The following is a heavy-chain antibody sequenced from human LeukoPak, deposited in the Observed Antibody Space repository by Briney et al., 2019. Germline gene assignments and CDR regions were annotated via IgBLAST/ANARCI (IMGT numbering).Heavy chain of an antibody. Sequence: ASVKVSCKASGYTFTGYYMHWVRQAPGQGLEWMGWINPNSGGTNYAQKFQGWVTMTRDTSISTAYMELSRLRSDDTAVYYCARERGTYYYDSSGYFPLDYWGQGTLVTVSS. CDR1: GYTFTGYY. J-gene: IGHJ4*02. D-gene: IGHD3-22*01. V-gene: IGHV1-2*04. CDR2: INPNSGGT. CDR3: ARERGTYYYDSSGYFPLDY.